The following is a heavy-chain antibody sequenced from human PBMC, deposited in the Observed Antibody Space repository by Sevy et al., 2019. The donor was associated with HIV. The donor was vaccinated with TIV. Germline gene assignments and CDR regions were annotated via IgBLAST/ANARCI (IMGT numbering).Heavy chain of an antibody. CDR3: ARDGYNWIPFDR. V-gene: IGHV3-23*01. Sequence: GGSLRLSCVASGFTLNSYAMSWVRQAPGKGLEWISDISGTGARTNYADSVGGRFTISTDNSKNTIYLQMNSLRAEDTAIYYCARDGYNWIPFDRWGQGTLVTVSS. D-gene: IGHD1-20*01. CDR1: GFTLNSYA. CDR2: ISGTGART. J-gene: IGHJ5*02.